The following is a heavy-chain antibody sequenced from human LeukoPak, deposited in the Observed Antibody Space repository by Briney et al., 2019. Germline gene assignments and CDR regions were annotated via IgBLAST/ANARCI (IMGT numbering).Heavy chain of an antibody. Sequence: GGSLRLSCAASGFTFDDYGMSWVRQAPGKGLEWVSGINWNGGSTGYADSVKGRFTISRDNAKNSLYLQMNSLRAEDTALYYCARDPYYYGSRSYYPGYFDYWGQGTLVTVSS. V-gene: IGHV3-20*04. J-gene: IGHJ4*02. CDR3: ARDPYYYGSRSYYPGYFDY. CDR1: GFTFDDYG. D-gene: IGHD3-10*01. CDR2: INWNGGST.